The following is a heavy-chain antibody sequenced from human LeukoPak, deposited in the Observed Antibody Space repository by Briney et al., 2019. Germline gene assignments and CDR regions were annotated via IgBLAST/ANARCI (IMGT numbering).Heavy chain of an antibody. CDR3: ARSPSAGAYDY. J-gene: IGHJ4*02. CDR2: ISSSSSYI. V-gene: IGHV3-21*01. Sequence: GGSLRLSCAAAGFTFSSYSMNWVRQAPGKGLEWVSSISSSSSYIYYADSVKGRFTISRDNAKNSLYLQMNSLRAEDTAVYYCARSPSAGAYDYWGQGTLVTVSS. CDR1: GFTFSSYS. D-gene: IGHD1-26*01.